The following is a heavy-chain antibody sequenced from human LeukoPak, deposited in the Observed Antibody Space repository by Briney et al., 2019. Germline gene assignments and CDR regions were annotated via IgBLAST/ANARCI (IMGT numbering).Heavy chain of an antibody. J-gene: IGHJ4*02. CDR3: ARDREGTSGSYFDS. V-gene: IGHV4-30-4*01. Sequence: SETLSLTCTVSGGSISSGDYYWNWIRQPPGKGLEWIGYIYYSGSTYYNPSLKSRVTISVDTSKNQFSLKLSSVTAADTAVYYCARDREGTSGSYFDSWGLGTLVIVSS. CDR1: GGSISSGDYY. CDR2: IYYSGST. D-gene: IGHD1-26*01.